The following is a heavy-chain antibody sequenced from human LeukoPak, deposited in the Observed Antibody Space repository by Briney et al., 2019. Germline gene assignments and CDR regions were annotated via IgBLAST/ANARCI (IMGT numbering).Heavy chain of an antibody. Sequence: SVKVSCKASGGTFRSYAISWVRQAPGQGLEWMGGIIPIFGTGKYAQKVPGRVTITTYESTSIAYMKLSSMRSEDAAVYYCAQTVTTSDYYMDVWGKGTTVTVSS. CDR2: IIPIFGTG. V-gene: IGHV1-69*05. J-gene: IGHJ6*03. CDR3: AQTVTTSDYYMDV. D-gene: IGHD4-17*01. CDR1: GGTFRSYA.